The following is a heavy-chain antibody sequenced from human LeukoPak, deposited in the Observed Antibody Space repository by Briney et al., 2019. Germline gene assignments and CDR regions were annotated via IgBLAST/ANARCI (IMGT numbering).Heavy chain of an antibody. Sequence: PGGSLRLSCAASGFTFSSQAMSWVRQAPGKGLEWVSSISSSSSYIYYADSVKGRFTISRDNAKNSLYLQMNSLRAEDTAVYYCAREGYCSSTSCRHYDYWGQGTLVTVSS. CDR2: ISSSSSYI. CDR3: AREGYCSSTSCRHYDY. D-gene: IGHD2-2*01. CDR1: GFTFSSQA. J-gene: IGHJ4*02. V-gene: IGHV3-21*01.